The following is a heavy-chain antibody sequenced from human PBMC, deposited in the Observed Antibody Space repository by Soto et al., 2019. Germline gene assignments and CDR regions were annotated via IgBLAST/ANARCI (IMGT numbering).Heavy chain of an antibody. Sequence: EVQLLESGGGLVQPGGSLTLSCAASGFTFTTYARTWVRQPPGKGLEWVSALSPSGGSTSYADSVKGLVTISRDNSKNTLFLQMNTLGPEDTAVYYCARGWYYFYYWGQGTLVTVSS. D-gene: IGHD6-19*01. CDR2: LSPSGGST. J-gene: IGHJ4*02. CDR1: GFTFTTYA. V-gene: IGHV3-23*01. CDR3: ARGWYYFYY.